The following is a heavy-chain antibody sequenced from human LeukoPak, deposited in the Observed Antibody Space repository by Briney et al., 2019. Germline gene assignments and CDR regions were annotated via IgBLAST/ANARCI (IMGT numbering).Heavy chain of an antibody. D-gene: IGHD5-18*01. CDR3: ARDLATASDY. CDR1: GFNFNDYA. CDR2: ISWDGLSD. Sequence: GGSLRLSCAASGFNFNDYAMHWVRQAPGKGLEWVSLISWDGLSDYYADSVKGRFTISRDNAKNSLYLQMNSLRAEDTALYYCARDLATASDYWGQGTLVTVSS. V-gene: IGHV3-43D*03. J-gene: IGHJ4*02.